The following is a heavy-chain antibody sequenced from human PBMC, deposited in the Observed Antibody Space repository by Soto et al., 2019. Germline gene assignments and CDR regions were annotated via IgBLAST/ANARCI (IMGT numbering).Heavy chain of an antibody. J-gene: IGHJ4*02. D-gene: IGHD1-1*01. CDR3: SKDLSRTGTDYFDY. CDR2: IPYDGSNK. Sequence: PGGSLRLSCAASGFTFSSYGMHWVRQAPGKGLEWVAVIPYDGSNKYYADSVKGRFTISRDNSKNTLYLQMNSLRAEDTAVYYCSKDLSRTGTDYFDYWGQGTLVTVSS. V-gene: IGHV3-30*18. CDR1: GFTFSSYG.